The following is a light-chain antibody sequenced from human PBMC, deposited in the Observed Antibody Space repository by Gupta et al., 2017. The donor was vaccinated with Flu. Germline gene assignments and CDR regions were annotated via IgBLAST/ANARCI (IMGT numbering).Light chain of an antibody. CDR3: QQYGSSPPWT. CDR2: GAS. Sequence: EIVLTQSPGTLSLSPGERATLSCRASQSVSRSYLAWYHQKPGQAPRLLIYGASTRATGIPDRFSGSGSGTEFPLTISRLEPEDFAVYYCQQYGSSPPWTFGPGTKVEIK. CDR1: QSVSRSY. J-gene: IGKJ1*01. V-gene: IGKV3-20*01.